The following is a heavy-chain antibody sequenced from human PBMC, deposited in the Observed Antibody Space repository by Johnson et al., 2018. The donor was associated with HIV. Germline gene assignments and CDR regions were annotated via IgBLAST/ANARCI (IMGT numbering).Heavy chain of an antibody. Sequence: QMQLVESGGGVVRPGGSLRLSCEASGFIFDDYGMSWVRQAPGKGLEWVAFIRYDGTNKHFADSVKGRFTISRDNSKNTLYIQINSLRAEDTAVYYCAKTLTTETSMEGLDIWGHGSMVTVSS. D-gene: IGHD4-17*01. V-gene: IGHV3-30*02. CDR3: AKTLTTETSMEGLDI. CDR1: GFIFDDYG. J-gene: IGHJ3*02. CDR2: IRYDGTNK.